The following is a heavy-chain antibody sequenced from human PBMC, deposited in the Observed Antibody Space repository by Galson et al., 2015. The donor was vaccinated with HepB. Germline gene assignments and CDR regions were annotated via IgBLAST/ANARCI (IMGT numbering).Heavy chain of an antibody. CDR3: ARGGGSSGYAFFDY. D-gene: IGHD3-22*01. V-gene: IGHV1-18*01. J-gene: IGHJ4*02. CDR1: GYTFTSYD. CDR2: ITVYNGNT. Sequence: SVKVSCKASGYTFTSYDFSWVRQAPGQGLEWMGWITVYNGNTNYAQKFQGRVAMTTDTSTSTAYMELRSLRSDDTAVYYCARGGGSSGYAFFDYWGQGTLVTVSS.